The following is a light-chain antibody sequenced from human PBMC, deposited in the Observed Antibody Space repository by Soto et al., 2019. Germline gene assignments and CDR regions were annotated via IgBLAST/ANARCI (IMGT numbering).Light chain of an antibody. CDR1: QSLLHSDGKTY. J-gene: IGKJ4*01. Sequence: DIVMTQTPLSLSVTPGQPASISCKSSQSLLHSDGKTYLYWYLQKPGQAPRLLIYGASSRATGIPDRFSGSGSGTDFTLTISRLEPEDFAVYYCQQYGSSPLTFGGGTKVDIK. CDR2: GAS. V-gene: IGKV2-29*01. CDR3: QQYGSSPLT.